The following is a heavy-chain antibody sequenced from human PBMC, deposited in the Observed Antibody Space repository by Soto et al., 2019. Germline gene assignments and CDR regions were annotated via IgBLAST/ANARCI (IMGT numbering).Heavy chain of an antibody. D-gene: IGHD5-18*01. CDR3: ARDMIGYSYGLDY. Sequence: PGGSLRLSCAASGFTFSSYGMHWVRQAPGKGLEWVAVIWYDGSNKYYADSVKGRFTISRDNSKNTLYLQMNSLRAEDTAVYYCARDMIGYSYGLDYWGQGTLVTVSS. V-gene: IGHV3-33*01. CDR1: GFTFSSYG. CDR2: IWYDGSNK. J-gene: IGHJ4*02.